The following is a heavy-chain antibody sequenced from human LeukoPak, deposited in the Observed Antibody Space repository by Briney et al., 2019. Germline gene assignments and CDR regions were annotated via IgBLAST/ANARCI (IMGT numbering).Heavy chain of an antibody. J-gene: IGHJ4*02. CDR2: IFYSGNP. CDR1: GSFSNPYY. D-gene: IGHD6-6*01. Sequence: SETLSLTCTVSGSFSNPYYLSWVRQPLGKGLEWLGYIFYSGNPNHRTARTSRISMFVDTSNIWFCLELTSVTPADTAVYYCTRTAPPAFFDQWGQGSLVTVSS. V-gene: IGHV4-59*12. CDR3: TRTAPPAFFDQ.